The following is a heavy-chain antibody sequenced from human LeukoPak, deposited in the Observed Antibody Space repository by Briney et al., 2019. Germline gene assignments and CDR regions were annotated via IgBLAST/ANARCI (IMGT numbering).Heavy chain of an antibody. J-gene: IGHJ3*02. CDR3: CPEYSSSPGAFDI. CDR2: INPNSGGT. Sequence: ASVKVSCKASGYTLTGYYMHWVRQAPGQGLAWMGWINPNSGGTNYAQKFQGRVTMTRDTSISTAYMELSRLRSDGTAVYYCCPEYSSSPGAFDIWGQGTMVTVSS. D-gene: IGHD6-6*01. V-gene: IGHV1-2*02. CDR1: GYTLTGYY.